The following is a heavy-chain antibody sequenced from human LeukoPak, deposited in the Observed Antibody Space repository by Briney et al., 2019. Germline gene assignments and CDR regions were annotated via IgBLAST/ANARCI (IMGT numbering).Heavy chain of an antibody. V-gene: IGHV3-21*04. Sequence: GGSLRLSCAASGFTFSSYSMNWVRQAPGKGLEWVSSISSSSSYIYYADSVKGRFTISRDNSKNTLYLQMNSLRAEDTAVYYCAKGGSPDWFDPWGQGTLVTVSS. CDR2: ISSSSSYI. J-gene: IGHJ5*02. CDR3: AKGGSPDWFDP. D-gene: IGHD1-26*01. CDR1: GFTFSSYS.